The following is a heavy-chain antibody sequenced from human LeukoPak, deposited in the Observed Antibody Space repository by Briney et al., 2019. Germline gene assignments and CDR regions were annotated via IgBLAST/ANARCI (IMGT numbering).Heavy chain of an antibody. Sequence: PGGSLRLSCAASGFTFSGSAMHWVRQASGKGLEWVGRIRRKANSYATAYAASVKGRFTISRDDSKNTAYLQMNSLKTEDTAVYYCTRLADSSGWYGGFDYWGQGTLVTVSS. V-gene: IGHV3-73*01. D-gene: IGHD6-19*01. CDR2: IRRKANSYAT. CDR1: GFTFSGSA. CDR3: TRLADSSGWYGGFDY. J-gene: IGHJ4*02.